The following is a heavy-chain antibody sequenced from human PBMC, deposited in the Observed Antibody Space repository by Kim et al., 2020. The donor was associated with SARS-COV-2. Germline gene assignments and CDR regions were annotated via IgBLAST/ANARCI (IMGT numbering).Heavy chain of an antibody. D-gene: IGHD3-10*01. CDR1: GFTFSSYA. CDR3: ARVMVRGPHYYYYYGMDV. J-gene: IGHJ6*01. CDR2: ISYDGSNK. V-gene: IGHV3-30*04. Sequence: GGSLRLSCAASGFTFSSYAMHWVRQAPGKGLEWVAVISYDGSNKYYADSVKGRFTISRDNSKNTLYLQMNSLRAEDTAVYYCARVMVRGPHYYYYYGMDV.